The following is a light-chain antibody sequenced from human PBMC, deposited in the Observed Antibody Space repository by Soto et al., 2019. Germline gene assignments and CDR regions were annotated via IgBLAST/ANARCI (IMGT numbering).Light chain of an antibody. CDR3: QQRSNWPA. J-gene: IGKJ4*01. CDR2: DAS. V-gene: IGKV3-11*01. CDR1: QSVSSY. Sequence: PGERATLSCRASQSVSSYLAWYQQKPGQAPRLLIYDASNRATGIPARFSGSGSVTDFTLTISSLEPEDFAVYYCQQRSNWPAFGGGTKVDIK.